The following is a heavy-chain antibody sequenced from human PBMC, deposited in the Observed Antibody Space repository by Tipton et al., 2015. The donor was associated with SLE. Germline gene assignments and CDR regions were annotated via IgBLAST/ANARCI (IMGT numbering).Heavy chain of an antibody. CDR1: GFIFSASE. Sequence: GSLRLSCAASGFIFSASEMHWLRQAPGRGLEWVSYIRGSGTTIYYRDSVKGRFTISRDNAQNSLHLQMNSLRPEDTAVYYCGRGGSGDARHSFDLWGQGTMVTVSS. CDR3: GRGGSGDARHSFDL. D-gene: IGHD5-12*01. J-gene: IGHJ3*01. V-gene: IGHV3-48*03. CDR2: IRGSGTTI.